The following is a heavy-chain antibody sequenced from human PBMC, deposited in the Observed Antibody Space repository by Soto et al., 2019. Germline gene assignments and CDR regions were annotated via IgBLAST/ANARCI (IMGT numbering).Heavy chain of an antibody. Sequence: PGGSLRLSCAASGFTFSSYAMHWVRQAPGKGLEWVAVISYDGSNKYYADSVKGRFTISRDNSKNTLYLQMNSLRAEDTAVYYCASEVDTAMAKDYWGQGTLVTVSS. CDR1: GFTFSSYA. J-gene: IGHJ4*02. CDR2: ISYDGSNK. D-gene: IGHD5-18*01. V-gene: IGHV3-30-3*01. CDR3: ASEVDTAMAKDY.